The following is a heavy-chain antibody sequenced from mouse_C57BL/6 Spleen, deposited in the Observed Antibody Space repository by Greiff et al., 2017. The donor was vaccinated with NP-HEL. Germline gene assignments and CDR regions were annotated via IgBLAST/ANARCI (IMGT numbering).Heavy chain of an antibody. D-gene: IGHD2-1*01. CDR1: GYTFTEYT. CDR3: ARHEERDYGNYVGAMDY. V-gene: IGHV1-62-2*01. Sequence: VQLRESGAELVKPGASVKLSCKASGYTFTEYTIHWVKQRSGQGLEWIGWFYPGSGSIKYNEKFKDKATLTADKSSSTVYMELSRLTSEDSAVYFGARHEERDYGNYVGAMDYWGQGTSVTVSS. CDR2: FYPGSGSI. J-gene: IGHJ4*01.